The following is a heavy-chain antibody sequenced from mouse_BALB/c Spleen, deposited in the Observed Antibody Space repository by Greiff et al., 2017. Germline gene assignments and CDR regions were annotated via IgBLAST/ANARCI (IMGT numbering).Heavy chain of an antibody. CDR3: AGVGFGHYYGSSYRYYYAMDY. D-gene: IGHD1-1*01. V-gene: IGHV1S56*01. CDR2: IYPGDGST. J-gene: IGHJ4*01. CDR1: GYTFTSYD. Sequence: VQLQQSGPELVKPGASVKISCKASGYTFTSYDINWVKQRPGQGLEWIGWIYPGDGSTKYNEKFKGKATLTADKSSSTAYMQLSSLTSEDTAVYFCAGVGFGHYYGSSYRYYYAMDYWGQGTSVTVSS.